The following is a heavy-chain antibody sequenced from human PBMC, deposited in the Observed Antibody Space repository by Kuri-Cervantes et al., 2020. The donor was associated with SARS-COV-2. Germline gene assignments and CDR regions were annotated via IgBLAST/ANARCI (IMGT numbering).Heavy chain of an antibody. V-gene: IGHV3-30*09. CDR3: ARDLYGSGSYYTLNFDH. Sequence: GESLKISSAASGFTFSSYAMHWVRQAPGKGLEWVAVISFDGTNEDYADSVRGRFAISRDNSKDTLYLQMNSLRPEDTAVYYCARDLYGSGSYYTLNFDHWGQGALVTVSS. CDR1: GFTFSSYA. CDR2: ISFDGTNE. J-gene: IGHJ4*02. D-gene: IGHD3-10*01.